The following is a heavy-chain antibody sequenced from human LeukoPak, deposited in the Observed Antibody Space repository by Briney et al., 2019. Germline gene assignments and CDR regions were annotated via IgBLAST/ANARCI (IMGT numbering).Heavy chain of an antibody. Sequence: GGSLRLSCAASGFTFSSYWMSWVRQAPGKGLEWVANINQDGSEKYYVDSVKGRFTISRDNAKNSLYLQMNSPRAGDTAVYYCARDQTQYYDSRGYFTSAYDYSYMDDWGKGTTVTASS. V-gene: IGHV3-7*01. D-gene: IGHD3-22*01. CDR1: GFTFSSYW. J-gene: IGHJ6*03. CDR2: INQDGSEK. CDR3: ARDQTQYYDSRGYFTSAYDYSYMDD.